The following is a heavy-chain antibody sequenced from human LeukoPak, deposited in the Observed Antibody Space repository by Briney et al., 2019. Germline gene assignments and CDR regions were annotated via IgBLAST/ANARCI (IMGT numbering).Heavy chain of an antibody. CDR2: IWYHGGNE. V-gene: IGHV3-33*01. CDR3: ARDVDTTSHLNWFDP. Sequence: GGSLRLSCVASGFSFTSYGMHWVRQAPGKGLEWVAVIWYHGGNENYADSVKGRFTISRDTSKNTLYLQMNSLRAEDTAMYYCARDVDTTSHLNWFDPWGQGTLVTVSS. J-gene: IGHJ5*02. CDR1: GFSFTSYG. D-gene: IGHD2/OR15-2a*01.